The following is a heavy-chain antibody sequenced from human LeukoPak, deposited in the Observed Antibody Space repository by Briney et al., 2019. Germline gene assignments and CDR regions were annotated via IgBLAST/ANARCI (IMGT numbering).Heavy chain of an antibody. CDR2: IWCYGSNE. D-gene: IGHD5-12*01. CDR1: GFTFSSYG. Sequence: PGRSLRLSCAASGFTFSSYGMHWVRQAPGKGLEWVAAIWCYGSNEYYADSVKGRFTISRDNSKNTLYLQMNSLRAEDTAVYYCARDFGYSGYDTTSPTHYYGMDVWGQGTTVTVSS. CDR3: ARDFGYSGYDTTSPTHYYGMDV. V-gene: IGHV3-33*01. J-gene: IGHJ6*02.